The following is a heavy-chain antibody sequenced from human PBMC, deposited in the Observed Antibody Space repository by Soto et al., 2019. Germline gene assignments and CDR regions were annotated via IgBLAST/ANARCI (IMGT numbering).Heavy chain of an antibody. Sequence: SETLSLTCTVSGGSISSGGYYWSWIRQHPGKGLEWIGYIYYSGSTYYNPSLKSRVTISVDTSKNQFSLKLSSVTAADTAVYYCARASSSITGIGHAFDIWGQGTMVTVSS. CDR1: GGSISSGGYY. J-gene: IGHJ3*02. V-gene: IGHV4-31*03. CDR3: ARASSSITGIGHAFDI. D-gene: IGHD1-20*01. CDR2: IYYSGST.